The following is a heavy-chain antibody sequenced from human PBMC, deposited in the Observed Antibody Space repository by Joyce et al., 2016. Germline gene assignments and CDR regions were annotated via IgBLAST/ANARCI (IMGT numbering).Heavy chain of an antibody. CDR1: GFSFSGYW. CDR2: INTDGSST. CDR3: VRGISARPGGPNWFDP. Sequence: EVQLVESGGGLVQPGGSLRLSCAASGFSFSGYWIHWVRQAPGEGVVWGSRINTDGSSTRFADSVKGRFTISRDNAKNTLYLQMNSLRAEDTAVYYCVRGISARPGGPNWFDPWGQGTLVTVSS. V-gene: IGHV3-74*01. J-gene: IGHJ5*02. D-gene: IGHD6-6*01.